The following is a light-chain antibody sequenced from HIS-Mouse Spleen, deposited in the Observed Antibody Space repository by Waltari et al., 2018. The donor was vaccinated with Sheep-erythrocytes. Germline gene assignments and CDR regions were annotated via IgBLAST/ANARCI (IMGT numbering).Light chain of an antibody. V-gene: IGKV4-1*01. J-gene: IGKJ3*01. CDR2: WAS. Sequence: DIVMTQSPDSLAVSLGERATINCKSSQSVLYSSNHNNYLAWYQQKPGQPPKLLIYWASTRESGVPDRFSGSGSGTDFTLTISSLQAEDVAVYYCQQYYSTPFTFGPGTKVDIK. CDR1: QSVLYSSNHNNY. CDR3: QQYYSTPFT.